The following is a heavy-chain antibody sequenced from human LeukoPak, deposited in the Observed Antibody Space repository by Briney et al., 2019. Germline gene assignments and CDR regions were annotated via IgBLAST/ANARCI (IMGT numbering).Heavy chain of an antibody. CDR1: GYTFTRFA. J-gene: IGHJ4*02. D-gene: IGHD4-17*01. CDR2: IDAGNGKT. CDR3: AKARWTSTGTAYYLDS. V-gene: IGHV1-3*01. Sequence: ASVKVSCKAFGYTFTRFAVQWVRRAPGQRLELMGWIDAGNGKTKYSQEFQGRVTITRDTSATTSYMELSSLRSEDTAVYYCAKARWTSTGTAYYLDSWGQGTLVTVSS.